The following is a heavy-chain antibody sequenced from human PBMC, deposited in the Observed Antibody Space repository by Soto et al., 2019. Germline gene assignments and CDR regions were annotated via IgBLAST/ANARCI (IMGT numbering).Heavy chain of an antibody. CDR1: GGSISSGGYS. V-gene: IGHV4-30-2*01. CDR3: AREHDSSGAFDI. Sequence: SETLSLTCAVSGGSISSGGYSWSWIRQPPGKGLEWIGYIYHSGSTYYNPSLKSRVTISVDRSKNQFSLKLSSVTAADTAVYYCAREHDSSGAFDIWGQGTMVTVSS. J-gene: IGHJ3*02. D-gene: IGHD3-22*01. CDR2: IYHSGST.